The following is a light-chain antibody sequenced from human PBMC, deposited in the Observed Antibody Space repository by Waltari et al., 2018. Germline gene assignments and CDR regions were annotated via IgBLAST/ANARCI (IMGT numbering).Light chain of an antibody. J-gene: IGLJ1*01. CDR3: SSYTSSSNNYV. CDR2: EVS. V-gene: IGLV2-14*01. CDR1: TGDVVVFTY. Sequence: QSALTQPASVSGSPGQSITISCIGTTGDVVVFTYVSWSKHHQGKAPKLMIYEVSNRPSGVSHRFSGSKSGNTASLTISGLQAEDEADYYCSSYTSSSNNYVFGTGTKVTVL.